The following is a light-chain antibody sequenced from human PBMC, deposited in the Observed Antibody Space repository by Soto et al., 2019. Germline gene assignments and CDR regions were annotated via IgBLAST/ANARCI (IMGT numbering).Light chain of an antibody. V-gene: IGKV3-20*01. Sequence: EIVLTQSPGTLSLSPGERATLSCRASQSVSSSYLAWYQQKPGQAPRLLIYGASSRATGLPDRFSGSGSETDFTLTIIRLEPEDFAVYYCQQYGSSPAYTFGQGTKLEIK. CDR3: QQYGSSPAYT. J-gene: IGKJ2*01. CDR1: QSVSSSY. CDR2: GAS.